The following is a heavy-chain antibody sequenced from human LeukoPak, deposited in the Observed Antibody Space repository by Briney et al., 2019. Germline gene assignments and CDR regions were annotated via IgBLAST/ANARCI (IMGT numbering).Heavy chain of an antibody. Sequence: PSETLFLTCTVSGGSTSSYYWSWIRQPPGKGLEWIGFIYDSGSTYYNPSLKSRVTISVDTSKNQFSLKLSSVTAADTAMYYCALYSSSSDYWGQGTLVTVSS. CDR2: IYDSGST. CDR1: GGSTSSYY. CDR3: ALYSSSSDY. V-gene: IGHV4-59*01. D-gene: IGHD6-6*01. J-gene: IGHJ4*02.